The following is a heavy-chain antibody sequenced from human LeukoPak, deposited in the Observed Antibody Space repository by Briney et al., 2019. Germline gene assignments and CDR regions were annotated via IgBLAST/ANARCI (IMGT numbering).Heavy chain of an antibody. Sequence: ASVKVSCKASGYTFTGYYMHWVRQAPGQGLEWMGWINPNSGGTNYAQKFQGWVTMTRDTSISTAYMELSRLRSDDTAVYYCARTYSSSSRALGYWGQGILVTVSS. D-gene: IGHD6-6*01. J-gene: IGHJ4*02. CDR3: ARTYSSSSRALGY. CDR1: GYTFTGYY. V-gene: IGHV1-2*04. CDR2: INPNSGGT.